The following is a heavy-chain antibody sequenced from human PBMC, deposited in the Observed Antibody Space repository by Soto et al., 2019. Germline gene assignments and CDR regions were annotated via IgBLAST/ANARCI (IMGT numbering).Heavy chain of an antibody. D-gene: IGHD6-19*01. J-gene: IGHJ4*02. CDR1: GYTFTVYY. V-gene: IGHV1-2*04. CDR3: ARGYSSGWYTPFDY. Sequence: QVQLVQSGAEVKKPGASVKVSCKASGYTFTVYYMHWVRQAPGQGLEWMGWINPNSGCTNYAQKFQGWITMTRDTSVSTAYTELSRLRSDDTALYYCARGYSSGWYTPFDYWGQGTLVSVSS. CDR2: INPNSGCT.